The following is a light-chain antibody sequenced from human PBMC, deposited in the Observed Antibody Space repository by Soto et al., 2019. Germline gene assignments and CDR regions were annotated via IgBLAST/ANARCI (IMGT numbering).Light chain of an antibody. CDR3: SSHTNSSPFV. J-gene: IGLJ1*01. Sequence: QSALTQPASVSGSPGQSITISCTGTSSDVGGYNYVSWYQQHPGKAPKLMIYDVSNWPSGVSNRFSGSKSGNTASLTISGLQAEDEADYYSSSHTNSSPFVFGTGTKLTVL. CDR1: SSDVGGYNY. CDR2: DVS. V-gene: IGLV2-14*01.